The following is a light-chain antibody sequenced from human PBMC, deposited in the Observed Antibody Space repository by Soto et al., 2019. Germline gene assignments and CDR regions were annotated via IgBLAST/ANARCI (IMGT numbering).Light chain of an antibody. J-gene: IGLJ3*02. Sequence: QSVLSQPPSAYGTPGQRVTISCSGSTSNIGSNTVKWYQQLPGTAPKVLIYSNNERPSGVPDRFSGSKSGTSASLAISGLQSEDEANYYCAAWDDSLDGVVFGGGTKLTVL. V-gene: IGLV1-44*01. CDR3: AAWDDSLDGVV. CDR2: SNN. CDR1: TSNIGSNT.